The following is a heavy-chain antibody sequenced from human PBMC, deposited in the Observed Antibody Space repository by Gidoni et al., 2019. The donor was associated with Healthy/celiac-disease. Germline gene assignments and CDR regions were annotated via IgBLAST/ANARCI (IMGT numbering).Heavy chain of an antibody. V-gene: IGHV3-21*01. Sequence: EVQLVEYGGGLVKPGGAMRLSWAASGFTFSSYSMNWVRQAPGKGLAWVSSISSSSSYIYYADSVKGRFTISRDNAKNSLYLQMNSLRAEDTAVYYCARALPYSSSGYWGQGTLVTVSS. J-gene: IGHJ4*02. CDR2: ISSSSSYI. D-gene: IGHD6-6*01. CDR3: ARALPYSSSGY. CDR1: GFTFSSYS.